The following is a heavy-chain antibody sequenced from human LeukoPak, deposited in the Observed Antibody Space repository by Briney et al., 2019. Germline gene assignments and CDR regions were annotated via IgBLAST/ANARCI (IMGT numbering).Heavy chain of an antibody. CDR1: GYTFTSYG. CDR3: ARVPLGYCSSTSCYLGSWFYP. CDR2: ISAYNGNT. J-gene: IGHJ5*02. D-gene: IGHD2-2*01. V-gene: IGHV1-18*01. Sequence: GASVKVSCKASGYTFTSYGISWVRQAPGQGLEWMGWISAYNGNTNYAQKLQGRVTMTTDTTTSTAYMELRSLRSDDTAVYYCARVPLGYCSSTSCYLGSWFYPWGQGTLVTVSS.